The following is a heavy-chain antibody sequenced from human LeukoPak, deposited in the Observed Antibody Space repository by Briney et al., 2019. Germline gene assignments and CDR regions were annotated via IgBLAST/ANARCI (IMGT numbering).Heavy chain of an antibody. CDR2: IRSSSET. CDR1: GFIFSQHS. J-gene: IGHJ5*02. CDR3: ARDAGNSGYGCDL. D-gene: IGHD5-12*01. Sequence: QRGGSLGLSCAASGFIFSQHSMNWVRQAPGKGLEWVSHIRSSSETFYADSVKGRFTISRDNARNSLYLQMNNLRGEDTAIYYCARDAGNSGYGCDLWGQGTLVTVSS. V-gene: IGHV3-48*01.